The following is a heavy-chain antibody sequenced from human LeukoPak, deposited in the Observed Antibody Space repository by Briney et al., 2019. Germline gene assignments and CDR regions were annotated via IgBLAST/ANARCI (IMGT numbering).Heavy chain of an antibody. CDR3: ARGITGYSGYDY. CDR2: FYNSDST. J-gene: IGHJ4*02. V-gene: IGHV3-66*01. CDR1: GFTVSSNY. D-gene: IGHD5-12*01. Sequence: GGSLRLSCAASGFTVSSNYMSWVRQAPGKGLEWVSVFYNSDSTYHADSVKGRFSISRDNSKNTLYLQMNSLRAEDTAVYYCARGITGYSGYDYWGQGTLATVSS.